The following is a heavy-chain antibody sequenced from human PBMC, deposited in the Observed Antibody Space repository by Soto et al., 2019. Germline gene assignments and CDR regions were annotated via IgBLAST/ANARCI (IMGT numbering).Heavy chain of an antibody. CDR2: TYYRSKWHN. J-gene: IGHJ5*02. Sequence: PSQTLSLTCAISGDSVSSNSAAWNWIRQSPSRGLEWLGRTYYRSKWHNDYAVSVKSRMTINPDTSKNQFSVQLNSVTPDDTAVYYCARAPLTVTTPRGWFDPWGQGTLVTVSS. CDR1: GDSVSSNSAA. CDR3: ARAPLTVTTPRGWFDP. D-gene: IGHD4-17*01. V-gene: IGHV6-1*01.